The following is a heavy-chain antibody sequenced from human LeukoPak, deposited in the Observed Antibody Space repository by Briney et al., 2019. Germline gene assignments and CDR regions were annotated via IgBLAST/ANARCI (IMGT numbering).Heavy chain of an antibody. D-gene: IGHD3-10*01. J-gene: IGHJ4*02. CDR1: GGSISSYY. CDR3: ARQENGSGSYLSFFHS. Sequence: SETLSLTCTVSGGSISSYYWSWIRQPPGKGLEWIGYIYYSGSTNYNPSLKSRVTISVDTSKNQFSLKLNSVTAADTAVYYCARQENGSGSYLSFFHSWGQGTLVTVSS. CDR2: IYYSGST. V-gene: IGHV4-59*08.